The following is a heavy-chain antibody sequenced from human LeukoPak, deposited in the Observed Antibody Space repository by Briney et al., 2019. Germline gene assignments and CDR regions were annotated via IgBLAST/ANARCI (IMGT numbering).Heavy chain of an antibody. CDR1: GYTFTGYY. CDR2: INPNSGGT. Sequence: GASVKVSCKASGYTFTGYYMHWVRQAPGQGLEWMGWINPNSGGTNYAQKFQGWVTMTRDTSISTAYMELSRLRSDDTAVYYCARDGGSGSYYYYGMDVWGQGTTATVSS. V-gene: IGHV1-2*04. CDR3: ARDGGSGSYYYYGMDV. D-gene: IGHD3-10*01. J-gene: IGHJ6*02.